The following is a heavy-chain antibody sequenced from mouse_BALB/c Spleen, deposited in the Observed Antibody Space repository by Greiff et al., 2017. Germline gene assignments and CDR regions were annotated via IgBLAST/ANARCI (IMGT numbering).Heavy chain of an antibody. V-gene: IGHV1-15*01. CDR3: TGNKYGATPSWFAY. CDR2: IDPETGGT. Sequence: QVHVKQSGAELVRPGASVTLSCKASGYTFTDYEMHWVKQTPVHGLEWIGAIDPETGGTAYNQTFKGKATLTADKSSSTDYVELRSLTSEDSAVYYCTGNKYGATPSWFAYWGQGTLVTVSA. CDR1: GYTFTDYE. J-gene: IGHJ3*01. D-gene: IGHD2-10*02.